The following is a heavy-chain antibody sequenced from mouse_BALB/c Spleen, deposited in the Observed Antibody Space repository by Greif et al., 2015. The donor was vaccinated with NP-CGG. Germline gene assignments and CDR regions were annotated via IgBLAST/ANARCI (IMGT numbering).Heavy chain of an antibody. J-gene: IGHJ4*01. CDR3: ARRTGTEAMDY. D-gene: IGHD3-3*01. Sequence: QVQLQQSGPELVKPGASVKISCKASDYTFTDYYLNWVKQKPGQGLEWIGWIYPGSGNTKYNEEFKGKATLTVDTSSSTAYMQLSSLASEDTAVYFCARRTGTEAMDYWGQGTSVTVST. CDR2: IYPGSGNT. V-gene: IGHV1-84*02. CDR1: DYTFTDYY.